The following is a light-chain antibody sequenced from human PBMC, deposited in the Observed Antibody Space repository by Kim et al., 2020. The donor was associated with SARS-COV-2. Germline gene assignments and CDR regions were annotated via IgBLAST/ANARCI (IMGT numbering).Light chain of an antibody. J-gene: IGKJ2*01. Sequence: ASVGDRVTITCRASQSINSWLALYQQKPGKAPKVLIYKASSLETGVPSRFSGSGSGTEFTLAISSLQTDDFTTYYCQQYQSYPYTFGQGTKLEI. CDR1: QSINSW. CDR2: KAS. CDR3: QQYQSYPYT. V-gene: IGKV1-5*03.